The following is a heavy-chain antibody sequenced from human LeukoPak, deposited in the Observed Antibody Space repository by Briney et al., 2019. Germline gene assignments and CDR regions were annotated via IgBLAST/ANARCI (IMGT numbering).Heavy chain of an antibody. CDR1: GFTFSTYA. CDR3: ARDYSSSSCDY. Sequence: PGGSLRLSCAASGFTFSTYAMYWVRQAPGKGLEWVAVIWYDGSNKYYADSVKGRFTISRDDSKNTLYLQMNSLRAEDTAVYYCARDYSSSSCDYWGQGTLVTVSS. CDR2: IWYDGSNK. V-gene: IGHV3-33*08. J-gene: IGHJ4*02. D-gene: IGHD6-6*01.